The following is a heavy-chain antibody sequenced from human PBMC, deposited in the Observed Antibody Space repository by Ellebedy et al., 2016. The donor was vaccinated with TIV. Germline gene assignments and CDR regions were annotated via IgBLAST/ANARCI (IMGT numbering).Heavy chain of an antibody. J-gene: IGHJ6*02. V-gene: IGHV3-7*03. Sequence: PGGSLRLSCAASGFTLSSYWMSWVRQAPGKGLEWVANMKQDGSEKYYVDSVKGRFTISRDNAKDSVYLQMNSLRVEDTAVYYCASGRTTISTWHYYGLDVWGQGTTVTVSS. CDR1: GFTLSSYW. CDR2: MKQDGSEK. CDR3: ASGRTTISTWHYYGLDV. D-gene: IGHD4-11*01.